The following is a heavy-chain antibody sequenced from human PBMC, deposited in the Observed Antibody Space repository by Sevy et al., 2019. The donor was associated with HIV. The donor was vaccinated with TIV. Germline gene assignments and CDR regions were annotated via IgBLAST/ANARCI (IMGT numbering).Heavy chain of an antibody. J-gene: IGHJ4*02. CDR2: IKQDGSEK. D-gene: IGHD5-12*01. CDR1: GFTFSSYW. Sequence: GGSLRLSCAASGFTFSSYWMSWVRQAPGKGLEWVANIKQDGSEKYYVDSVKGRFTISRDNAKNSLYLQMNSLRAEDTAVYYCARDLGGLGYNFDPLDYWGQGTLVTVSS. V-gene: IGHV3-7*01. CDR3: ARDLGGLGYNFDPLDY.